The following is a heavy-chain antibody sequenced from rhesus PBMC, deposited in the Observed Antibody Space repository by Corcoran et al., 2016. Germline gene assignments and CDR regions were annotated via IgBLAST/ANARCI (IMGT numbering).Heavy chain of an antibody. V-gene: IGHV4-80*01. CDR2: SKGNSGST. CDR1: GGSFSSYL. Sequence: QVQLQESGPGLVKPSETLSLTCAASGGSFSSYLWRWLRQPPGTGPVWIVESKGNSGSTNDNPSLKSRVTMSKDASKNQFSLKLRSVTDADTAVYYCGRAYYEDDYWLLFALDYWGQGVLVTVSS. CDR3: GRAYYEDDYWLLFALDY. D-gene: IGHD3-9*01. J-gene: IGHJ4*01.